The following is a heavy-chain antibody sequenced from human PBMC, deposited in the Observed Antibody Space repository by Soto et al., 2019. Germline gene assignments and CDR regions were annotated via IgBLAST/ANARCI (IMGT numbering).Heavy chain of an antibody. Sequence: EVQLVESGGGLVQPGGSLRLSCAASGFTFSSYWMSWVRQAPGKGLEWVANIKQDGSEKYYVDSVRGRFTISRDNAKNSLYLQMYSLRAEDTAVYYCARDMQYSSYDNSGQGFWGQGTLVSVSS. CDR1: GFTFSSYW. D-gene: IGHD3-22*01. J-gene: IGHJ4*02. V-gene: IGHV3-7*01. CDR3: ARDMQYSSYDNSGQGF. CDR2: IKQDGSEK.